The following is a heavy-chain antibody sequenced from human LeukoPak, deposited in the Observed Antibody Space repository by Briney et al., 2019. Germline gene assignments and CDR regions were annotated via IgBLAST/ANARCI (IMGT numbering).Heavy chain of an antibody. J-gene: IGHJ6*03. CDR1: GFTFSSYA. Sequence: GRSLRLSCAASGFTFSSYAMHWVRQAPGKGLEWVAVISYDGSNKYYADSVKGRFTISRDNSKNTLYLQMNSLRAEDTAVYYCARDLNVAGRPLAMDVWGKGTTVTVSS. V-gene: IGHV3-30-3*01. CDR3: ARDLNVAGRPLAMDV. D-gene: IGHD5-12*01. CDR2: ISYDGSNK.